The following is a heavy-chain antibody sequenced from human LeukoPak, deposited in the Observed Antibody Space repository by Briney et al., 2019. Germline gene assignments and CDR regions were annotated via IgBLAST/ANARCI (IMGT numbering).Heavy chain of an antibody. Sequence: PGGSLRLSCAASGFTFSSYAMSWVRQALGKGLEWVSAISGSGGSTYYADSVKGRFTISRDNSKNTLYLQMNSLRAEDTAVYYCAKKGIAAAGPYYFDYWGQGTLVTVSS. D-gene: IGHD6-13*01. V-gene: IGHV3-23*01. J-gene: IGHJ4*02. CDR3: AKKGIAAAGPYYFDY. CDR2: ISGSGGST. CDR1: GFTFSSYA.